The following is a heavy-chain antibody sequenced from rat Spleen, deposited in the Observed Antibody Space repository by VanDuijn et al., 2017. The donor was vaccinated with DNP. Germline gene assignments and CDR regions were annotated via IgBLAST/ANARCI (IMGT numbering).Heavy chain of an antibody. J-gene: IGHJ2*01. CDR1: GYSITSNY. Sequence: EVQLQESGPGLVKPPQSLSLTCSVTGYSITSNYWGWIRKFPGNKMEYIGHISYSGSSNYNPSLKSRISITRDTSKNHFFLHLNSVTTEDTATYYCARWTRYFDYWGQGVMVTVSS. D-gene: IGHD1-7*01. CDR3: ARWTRYFDY. V-gene: IGHV3-1*01. CDR2: ISYSGSS.